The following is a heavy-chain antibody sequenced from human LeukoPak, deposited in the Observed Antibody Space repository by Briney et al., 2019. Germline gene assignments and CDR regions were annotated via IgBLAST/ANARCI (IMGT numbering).Heavy chain of an antibody. Sequence: GGSVTLSCAASSFTFSSYNMKWPRQAPGKGLEWVSSFSSSSSYIKYAVSEKGRLTIYRDNAKNSLYLQMNSLRAEDTAVYYCARGRGVGATALDYWGQGTLVTVSS. J-gene: IGHJ4*02. CDR3: ARGRGVGATALDY. CDR1: SFTFSSYN. D-gene: IGHD1-26*01. CDR2: FSSSSSYI. V-gene: IGHV3-21*01.